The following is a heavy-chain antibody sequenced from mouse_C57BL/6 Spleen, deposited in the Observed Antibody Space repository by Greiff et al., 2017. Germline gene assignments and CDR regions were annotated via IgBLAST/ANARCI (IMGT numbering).Heavy chain of an antibody. J-gene: IGHJ4*01. CDR3: ATYGNYVYYYAMDY. CDR1: GFTFSDYG. Sequence: EVQVVESGGGLVKPGGSLKLSCAASGFTFSDYGMHWVRQAPEKGLEWVAYISSGSSTIYYADTVKGRFTISRDNAKNTLFLQMTSLRSEETAMYYCATYGNYVYYYAMDYWGQGTSVTVSS. V-gene: IGHV5-17*01. D-gene: IGHD2-1*01. CDR2: ISSGSSTI.